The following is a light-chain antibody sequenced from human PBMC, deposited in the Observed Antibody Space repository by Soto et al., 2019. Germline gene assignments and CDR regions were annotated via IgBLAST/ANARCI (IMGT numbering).Light chain of an antibody. Sequence: EIVLRQSPGTLSLSPGERATLFCRASQSVSSNYLAWYQQKPGQAPRLLMYGASSRATGTPDRFSGRGSGTDFTLTLNRLEPEDFAVYYCQAYGSSPVTFGGGTKVEIK. CDR3: QAYGSSPVT. V-gene: IGKV3-20*01. CDR1: QSVSSNY. J-gene: IGKJ4*01. CDR2: GAS.